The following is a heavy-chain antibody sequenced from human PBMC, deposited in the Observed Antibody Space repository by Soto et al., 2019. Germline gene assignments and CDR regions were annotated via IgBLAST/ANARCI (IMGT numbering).Heavy chain of an antibody. J-gene: IGHJ4*02. CDR3: ARLRQGRTSEFFDY. D-gene: IGHD2-2*01. Sequence: TLSLTCTVSGGSISSGGYYWSWIRQHPGKGLEWIGYIYYSGSTYYNPSLKSRVTISVDTSKNQFSLKLSSVTAADTAVYYCARLRQGRTSEFFDYWGQGTLVIVSS. V-gene: IGHV4-31*03. CDR2: IYYSGST. CDR1: GGSISSGGYY.